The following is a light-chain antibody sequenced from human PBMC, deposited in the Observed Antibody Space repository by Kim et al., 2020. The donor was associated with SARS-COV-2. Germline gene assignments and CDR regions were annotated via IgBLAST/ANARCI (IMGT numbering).Light chain of an antibody. J-gene: IGKJ4*01. V-gene: IGKV1-33*01. Sequence: ASVGDTVTITCQESQDISNFLDWYQQKPGRAPSLLIYDASNLETGVPSRFTGSGYGTHFTLTISGLQPEDTATYYCQQYENVPLTFGGGTKVEIK. CDR1: QDISNF. CDR2: DAS. CDR3: QQYENVPLT.